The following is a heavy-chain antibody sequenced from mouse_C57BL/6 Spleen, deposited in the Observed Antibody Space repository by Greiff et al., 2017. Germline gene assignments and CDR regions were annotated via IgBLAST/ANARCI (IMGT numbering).Heavy chain of an antibody. J-gene: IGHJ4*01. CDR3: ARGIYSNYDAMDY. D-gene: IGHD2-5*01. V-gene: IGHV1-52*01. CDR1: GYTFTSYW. CDR2: IDPSDSET. Sequence: VQLQQPGAELVRPGSSVKLSCKASGYTFTSYWMHWVKQRPIQGLEWIGNIDPSDSETHYNQKFKDKATLTVDKSSSTAYMQLSSLTSEDSAVYYCARGIYSNYDAMDYWGQGTSVTVSS.